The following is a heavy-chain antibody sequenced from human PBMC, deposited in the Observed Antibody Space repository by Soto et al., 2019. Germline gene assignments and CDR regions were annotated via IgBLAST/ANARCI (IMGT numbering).Heavy chain of an antibody. D-gene: IGHD6-13*01. Sequence: SEPQPLSCTVSWGYSGSIGYRWGWIRQPPGKGLEWIGSIYYSGSTYYNPSLQSRVTISVDSSKNQFSLKLSSVTAADTAVYYCARRQSSSWFGLWGQGTLVTVSS. V-gene: IGHV4-39*01. CDR3: ARRQSSSWFGL. J-gene: IGHJ5*02. CDR2: IYYSGST. CDR1: WGYSGSIGYR.